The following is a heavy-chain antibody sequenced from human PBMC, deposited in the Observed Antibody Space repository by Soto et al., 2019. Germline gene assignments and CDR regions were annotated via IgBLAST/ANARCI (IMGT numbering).Heavy chain of an antibody. V-gene: IGHV3-7*03. J-gene: IGHJ4*02. CDR1: GFTFSNYW. D-gene: IGHD3-3*01. CDR3: ARDSAYDFWSGYSL. Sequence: GGSLRLSCAASGFTFSNYWMSWVRQAPGKGLEWVANIKQDGTEIYYVDSVKGRFTVSRDNAKNSLYLQMTSLRAEDTAVYYCARDSAYDFWSGYSLWGQGTLVTVSS. CDR2: IKQDGTEI.